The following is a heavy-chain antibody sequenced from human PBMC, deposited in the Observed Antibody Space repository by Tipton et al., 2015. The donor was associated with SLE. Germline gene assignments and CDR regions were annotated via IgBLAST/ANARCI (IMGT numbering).Heavy chain of an antibody. CDR3: AREKGDAYPNLVAFDI. J-gene: IGHJ3*02. V-gene: IGHV1-69*05. D-gene: IGHD3-16*01. Sequence: QLVQSGAEVKKPGASVKVSCKASGYSFSDYAISWVRQAPGQGLEWMGWINPILGAAQYAPKFQGRVTITTDEYTSTGYMELNSLRSEDTAVYYCAREKGDAYPNLVAFDIWGQGTMVTVSS. CDR2: INPILGAA. CDR1: GYSFSDYA.